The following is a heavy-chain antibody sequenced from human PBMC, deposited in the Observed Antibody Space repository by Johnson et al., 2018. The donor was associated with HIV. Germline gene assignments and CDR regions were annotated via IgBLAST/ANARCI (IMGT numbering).Heavy chain of an antibody. CDR3: AGELGGSGFDV. V-gene: IGHV3-7*05. CDR2: IKEDGRVK. Sequence: MQLVESGGGLVQPGGSLRLSCAGSGFTFSTYWMNWVRQAPGKGLEWVANIKEDGRVKQFVDSVKGRFTISRDNAKNSVYLQMNSLRGEDTAVYYCAGELGGSGFDVWGQGTMVTVSS. J-gene: IGHJ3*01. CDR1: GFTFSTYW. D-gene: IGHD1-26*01.